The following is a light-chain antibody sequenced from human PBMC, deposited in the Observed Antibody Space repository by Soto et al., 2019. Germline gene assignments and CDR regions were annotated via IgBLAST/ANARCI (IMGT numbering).Light chain of an antibody. Sequence: QSALTQPASVSGSPGQSITISCTGTSRDVGGYNYVSWYQQHPGKAPKLMIYDVSNRSSGVSNRFSGSKSGNTASLTTSGLPAEDEADYYCSSYTSSSIVVFGGGTKLT. V-gene: IGLV2-14*01. CDR2: DVS. CDR3: SSYTSSSIVV. CDR1: SRDVGGYNY. J-gene: IGLJ2*01.